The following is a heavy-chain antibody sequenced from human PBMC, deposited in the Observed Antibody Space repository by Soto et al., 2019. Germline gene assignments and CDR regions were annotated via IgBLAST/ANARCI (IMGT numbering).Heavy chain of an antibody. CDR3: ARGNYYYYGMDV. J-gene: IGHJ6*02. Sequence: SVKVSCKASGGTFSSYAISWVRQAPGQGLEWMGGIIPIFGTANYAQKLQGRVTITADESTSTAYMELSSLRSEDTAVYYCARGNYYYYGMDVWGQGTTVTVSS. CDR1: GGTFSSYA. V-gene: IGHV1-69*13. CDR2: IIPIFGTA.